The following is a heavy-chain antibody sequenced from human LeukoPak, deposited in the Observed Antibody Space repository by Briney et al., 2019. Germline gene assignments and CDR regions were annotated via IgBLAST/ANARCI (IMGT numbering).Heavy chain of an antibody. CDR3: GRRGLLVPAS. J-gene: IGHJ5*02. D-gene: IGHD2-2*01. Sequence: SQTLSLTCTVSGDFFISSSNYWVWIRQPPGKGLEWVGSIYYDGSTYYNSALKSRATIFADTSKSQFSLKLNSVIAADTAVYYCGRRGLLVPASWGQGTLVTVSS. CDR2: IYYDGST. CDR1: GDFFISSSNY. V-gene: IGHV4-39*01.